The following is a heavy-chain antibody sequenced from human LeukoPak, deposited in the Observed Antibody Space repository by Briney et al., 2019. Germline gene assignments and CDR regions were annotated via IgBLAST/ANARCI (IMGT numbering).Heavy chain of an antibody. V-gene: IGHV3-48*01. CDR2: ISSSSSTI. CDR3: ARDVGFWSGLPDAFDI. J-gene: IGHJ3*02. CDR1: GFTFSSYS. D-gene: IGHD3-3*01. Sequence: PGGSLRLSCAASGFTFSSYSMNWVRQAPGKGLEWVSYISSSSSTIYYADSVKGRFTISRDNAKNSLYLQMNSLRAEDTAVYYCARDVGFWSGLPDAFDIWGQGTMVTVSS.